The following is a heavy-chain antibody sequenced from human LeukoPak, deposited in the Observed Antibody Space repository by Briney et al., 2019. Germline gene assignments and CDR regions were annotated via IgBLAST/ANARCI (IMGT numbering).Heavy chain of an antibody. CDR3: AKDTRFGESKTPYYMDV. V-gene: IGHV3-30*02. CDR2: IRYDGSNK. D-gene: IGHD3-10*02. CDR1: GFTFSSYG. Sequence: PGGSLRLSCAASGFTFSSYGMHWVRQAPGKGLEWVAFIRYDGSNKYYADSVKGRFTISRDNSKNTLYLQMNSLRAEDTAVYYCAKDTRFGESKTPYYMDVWGKGTTVTISS. J-gene: IGHJ6*03.